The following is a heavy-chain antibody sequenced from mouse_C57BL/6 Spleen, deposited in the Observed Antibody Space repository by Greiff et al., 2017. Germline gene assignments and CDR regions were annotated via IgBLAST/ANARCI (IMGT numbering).Heavy chain of an antibody. CDR1: GYSFTDYN. Sequence: EVQLQESGPELVKPGASVKISCKASGYSFTDYNMNWVKQSNGKSLEWIGVINPNYGTTSYNQKFKGKATLTVDQSTSTAYMQLNSLTSEDSAVYYCAYDGYPHWYFEVWGTGTTVTVSS. J-gene: IGHJ1*03. CDR3: AYDGYPHWYFEV. D-gene: IGHD2-3*01. V-gene: IGHV1-39*01. CDR2: INPNYGTT.